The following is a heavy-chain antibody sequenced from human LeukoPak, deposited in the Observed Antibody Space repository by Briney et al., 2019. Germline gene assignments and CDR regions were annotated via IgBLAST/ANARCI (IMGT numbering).Heavy chain of an antibody. D-gene: IGHD4-17*01. Sequence: ASVKVSCKASGGTFSSYAISWVRQAPGQGLEWMGGIIPIFGTANYAQKFQGRVTITADESTSTAYMELSSLRSEDTAVYYCARASYGDVPFGYWGQGTLVTVSS. CDR2: IIPIFGTA. V-gene: IGHV1-69*01. CDR3: ARASYGDVPFGY. J-gene: IGHJ4*02. CDR1: GGTFSSYA.